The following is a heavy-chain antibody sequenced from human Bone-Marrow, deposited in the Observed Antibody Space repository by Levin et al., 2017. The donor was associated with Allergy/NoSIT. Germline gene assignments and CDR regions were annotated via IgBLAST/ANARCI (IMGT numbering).Heavy chain of an antibody. V-gene: IGHV3-15*01. CDR2: IKSWANGGTT. J-gene: IGHJ4*02. CDR3: LTSVVGGISY. D-gene: IGHD2-21*01. Sequence: PGGSLRLSCSASGVTLTEAWVTWVRQTAGQGLEWVAQIKSWANGGTTHYAEPVKGRFTLSRDDSKNTFFLQMESLTTEDTAVYYCLTSVVGGISYRGQGTVVTVSS. CDR1: GVTLTEAW.